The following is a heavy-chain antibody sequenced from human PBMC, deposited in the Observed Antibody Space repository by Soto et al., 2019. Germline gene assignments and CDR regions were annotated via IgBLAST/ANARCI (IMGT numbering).Heavy chain of an antibody. V-gene: IGHV3-23*01. CDR1: GFTFSSYA. D-gene: IGHD3-22*01. CDR2: ISGSGSTI. Sequence: PGGSLRLSCAASGFTFSSYAVSWVRQAPGKGPEWISSISGSGSTIYYADPVKGRFTISRDNSKNTLYLQMSSLRAEDPAVYYCAKVFYYYDSSGYYYFDYWGQGTLVTVSS. CDR3: AKVFYYYDSSGYYYFDY. J-gene: IGHJ4*02.